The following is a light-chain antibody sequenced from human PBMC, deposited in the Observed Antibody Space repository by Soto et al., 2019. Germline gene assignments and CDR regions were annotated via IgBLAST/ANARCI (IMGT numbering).Light chain of an antibody. V-gene: IGKV2-28*01. CDR2: LGS. J-gene: IGKJ2*01. CDR3: IQALEAPYT. Sequence: EIVMTQSPTSLTVTPGEPASISCRSSQRLLHSNGNTFLDWYLQKPGQSPQLLIYLGSDLASGVPDRVSGSEAGTDFTLKISRVEAEDVGVYYCIQALEAPYTFGQGTKLEIK. CDR1: QRLLHSNGNTF.